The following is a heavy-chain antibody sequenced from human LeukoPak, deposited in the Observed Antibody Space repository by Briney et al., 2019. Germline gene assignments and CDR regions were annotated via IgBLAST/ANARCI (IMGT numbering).Heavy chain of an antibody. Sequence: SETLSLTCAVSGYSISSGYYWGWIRQPPGKGLEWIGSIYHSGSTHYNPSLKSRVTISADTSKNQFSLMLSSVTAADTAVYYCARNRSLTTTPGFDHWGQGTLVTVSS. CDR2: IYHSGST. J-gene: IGHJ4*02. D-gene: IGHD4-11*01. CDR3: ARNRSLTTTPGFDH. V-gene: IGHV4-38-2*01. CDR1: GYSISSGYY.